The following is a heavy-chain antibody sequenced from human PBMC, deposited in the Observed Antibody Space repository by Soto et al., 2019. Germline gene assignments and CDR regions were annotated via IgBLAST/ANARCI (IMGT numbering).Heavy chain of an antibody. V-gene: IGHV3-21*01. J-gene: IGHJ4*02. CDR1: GFTFSSYS. CDR3: ARVYQLFDY. Sequence: GGSLRLSCAASGFTFSSYSMNWVRQAPGKGLEWVSSIGSGSTYIHYADSVKGRFTISRDNAKNSLYLQMNSLRAEDTAVYYCARVYQLFDYWGQGTLVTVSS. D-gene: IGHD2-2*01. CDR2: IGSGSTYI.